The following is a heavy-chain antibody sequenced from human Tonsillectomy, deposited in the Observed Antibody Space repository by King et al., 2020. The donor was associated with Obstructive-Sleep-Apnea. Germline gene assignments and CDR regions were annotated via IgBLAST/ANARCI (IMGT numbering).Heavy chain of an antibody. J-gene: IGHJ4*02. Sequence: VQLVESGGGLVQPGGSLRLSCAASGFTVSSNYMTWVRQAPGKELEWVAIIYDTGRTYYTDSVKDRFTISRDNSKNALYLQMNSLRAEDTAICYCAKCTYLGSSWYYSDYWGQGTLVTVSS. CDR3: AKCTYLGSSWYYSDY. CDR1: GFTVSSNY. CDR2: IYDTGRT. D-gene: IGHD6-13*01. V-gene: IGHV3-66*01.